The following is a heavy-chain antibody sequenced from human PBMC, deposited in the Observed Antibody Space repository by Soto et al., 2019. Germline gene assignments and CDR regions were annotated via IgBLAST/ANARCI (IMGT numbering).Heavy chain of an antibody. CDR2: IIPIFGTA. J-gene: IGHJ6*02. D-gene: IGHD6-19*01. CDR3: ARPSYSSGWNDYYGMDV. Sequence: QVQLVQSGAEVKKPGSSVKVSCKASGGTFSSYAISWVRQAPGQGLEWMGGIIPIFGTANYAQKFQGRVTITADEATSTAYMELSSLRSEDTAVYYCARPSYSSGWNDYYGMDVWGQGTTVTVSS. CDR1: GGTFSSYA. V-gene: IGHV1-69*01.